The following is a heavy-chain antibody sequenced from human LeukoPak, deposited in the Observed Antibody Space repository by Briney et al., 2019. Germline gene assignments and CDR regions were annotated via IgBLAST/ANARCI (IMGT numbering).Heavy chain of an antibody. Sequence: SESLSLTCTVFGGSISSHYWNWIRQSPEKGLEWIGYIYYSGSTSYNPSLKNRVTISVDTSKNQFSLKMTSVTAADTAVYYCTRDSSAGPQYLWGQGTLVTVSS. CDR2: IYYSGST. J-gene: IGHJ4*02. V-gene: IGHV4-59*11. D-gene: IGHD2/OR15-2a*01. CDR3: TRDSSAGPQYL. CDR1: GGSISSHY.